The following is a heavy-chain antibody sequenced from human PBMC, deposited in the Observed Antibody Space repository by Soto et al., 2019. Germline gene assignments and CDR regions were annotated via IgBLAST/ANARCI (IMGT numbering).Heavy chain of an antibody. J-gene: IGHJ4*02. CDR1: GGSVSSGNYY. CDR3: AISMFSSDGTNSSHFEY. Sequence: QVQLQESGPGLVKPSETLSLTCTVSGGSVSSGNYYWSWLRQPPGKGLEWIGYFYYTGSINYNPPLKSQFTICRDASKDQYSLRLSSVTAADTAVYYCAISMFSSDGTNSSHFEYWGQGTLVTASS. V-gene: IGHV4-61*01. D-gene: IGHD2-8*01. CDR2: FYYTGSI.